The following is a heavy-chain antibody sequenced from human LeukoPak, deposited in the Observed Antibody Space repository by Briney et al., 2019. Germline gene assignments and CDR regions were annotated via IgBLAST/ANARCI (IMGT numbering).Heavy chain of an antibody. D-gene: IGHD3-10*01. CDR1: GYTFTSYD. V-gene: IGHV1-8*01. CDR3: ARDLPEILFGYYGSAEVDY. J-gene: IGHJ4*02. CDR2: MNPNSGNT. Sequence: GASVKVSCKASGYTFTSYDINWVRQATGQGLEWMGWMNPNSGNTGYAQKFQGRVTMTRNTSISTAYMELRSLRSDDTAVYYCARDLPEILFGYYGSAEVDYWGQGTLVTVSS.